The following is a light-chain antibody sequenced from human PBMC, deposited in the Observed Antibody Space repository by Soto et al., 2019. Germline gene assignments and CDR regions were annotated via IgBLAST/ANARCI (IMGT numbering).Light chain of an antibody. CDR1: QSISSS. Sequence: DIQMTQSPSSLSAYVGDRVTITCRASQSISSSLNWYQQKPGKAPNLLIYAASSLQSGVPSRFSGSGSGTEFTLTISSLRPEDFATYYCQQLNSYPLTFGGGTKVDIK. CDR2: AAS. V-gene: IGKV1-39*01. J-gene: IGKJ4*01. CDR3: QQLNSYPLT.